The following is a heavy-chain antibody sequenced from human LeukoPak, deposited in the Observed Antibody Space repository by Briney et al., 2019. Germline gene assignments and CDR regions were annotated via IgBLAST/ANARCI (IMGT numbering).Heavy chain of an antibody. CDR1: GGTFSSYA. V-gene: IGHV1-69*04. Sequence: ASVKVSCKASGGTFSSYAISWVRQAPGQGLEWMGRIIPILGIANYAQKFQGRVTITADKSTSTAYMELSSLRSEDTAVYYCARDSDYGGNSYYYYYYGMDVWGQGTTVTVSS. D-gene: IGHD4-23*01. J-gene: IGHJ6*02. CDR3: ARDSDYGGNSYYYYYYGMDV. CDR2: IIPILGIA.